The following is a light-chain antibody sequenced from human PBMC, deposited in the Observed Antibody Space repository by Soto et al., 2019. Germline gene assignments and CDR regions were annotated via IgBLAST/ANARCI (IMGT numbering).Light chain of an antibody. V-gene: IGKV3-15*01. Sequence: EIVMTQSPATLSVSPGERATLSCRASQGVSSNLAWYQQKPGQAPRLLIYGASTRATGIPARFSGSGSGTEFTLTISSLQSEGFAVYYCQQYNNWPITFGQGTRL. CDR2: GAS. CDR3: QQYNNWPIT. CDR1: QGVSSN. J-gene: IGKJ5*01.